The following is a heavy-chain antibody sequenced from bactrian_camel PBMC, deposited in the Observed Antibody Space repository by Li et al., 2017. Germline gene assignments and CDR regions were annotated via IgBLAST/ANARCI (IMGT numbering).Heavy chain of an antibody. V-gene: IGHV3S1*01. CDR2: INSGGRST. CDR3: AEGLWQCSYPGGTRLSGANY. CDR1: VFTFSTYW. J-gene: IGHJ4*01. Sequence: HVQLVESGGGLVQSGGSLRLSCASSVFTFSTYWMYWVRQAPGKGLEWISSINSGGRSTYYADSVKGRFTITRDHAKDTLTLSMNSLKPEDTGMHFCAEGLWQCSYPGGTRLSGANYWGQGTQVTVS. D-gene: IGHD7*01.